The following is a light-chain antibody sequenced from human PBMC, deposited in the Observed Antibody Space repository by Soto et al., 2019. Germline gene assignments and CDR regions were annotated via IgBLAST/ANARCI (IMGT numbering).Light chain of an antibody. V-gene: IGLV2-11*01. CDR2: DVT. Sequence: QSALTQPRSVSGSPGQSVTISCTGTSSDVGGYNYVSWYQQHPGKAPKLMIYDVTTRPSGVPDRFSGSKSGNTASLTISGLQAEDEADYYCSSHANSSVVFGTGTTLTVL. CDR1: SSDVGGYNY. CDR3: SSHANSSVV. J-gene: IGLJ1*01.